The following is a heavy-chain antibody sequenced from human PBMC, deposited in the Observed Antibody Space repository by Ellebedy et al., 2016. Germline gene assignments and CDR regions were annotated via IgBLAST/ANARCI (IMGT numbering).Heavy chain of an antibody. V-gene: IGHV3-74*03. Sequence: GESLKISXAASGFTFSSYWMHWVRQAPGKGLARVSRINSDGTSRTYADSAKGRFTISRDNAKNTLYLQMNSLGAEDTAVYYCVREGRSIVAMDYWGQGTLVTVSS. J-gene: IGHJ4*02. D-gene: IGHD5-12*01. CDR1: GFTFSSYW. CDR2: INSDGTSR. CDR3: VREGRSIVAMDY.